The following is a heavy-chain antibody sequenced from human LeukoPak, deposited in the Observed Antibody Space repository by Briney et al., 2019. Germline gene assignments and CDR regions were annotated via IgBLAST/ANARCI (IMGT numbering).Heavy chain of an antibody. V-gene: IGHV2-5*02. CDR3: AHKEYYALGSLGDSFDY. CDR2: IYWDDDK. D-gene: IGHD3-10*01. CDR1: GFSLSTSGVG. J-gene: IGHJ4*02. Sequence: SGPTLVNPTQTLXLTCTFSGFSLSTSGVGEGWLRQPPGKALEWLAVIYWDDDKRHSPSLKSRLTITKDTSKNQVVLTMPNMDPVDTATYYSAHKEYYALGSLGDSFDYWGQGTLVTVSS.